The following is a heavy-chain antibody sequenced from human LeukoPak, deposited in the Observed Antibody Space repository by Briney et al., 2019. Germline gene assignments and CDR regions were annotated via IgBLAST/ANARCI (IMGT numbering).Heavy chain of an antibody. Sequence: GGSLRLSCAASGFTFSSYAMSWVRQAPGKGLEWVSAISGSGGSTYYADPVKGRFTISRDNSKNTLYLQMNSLRAEDTAVYYCARAPGGGYSSGWPEAFDIWGQGTMVTVSS. CDR2: ISGSGGST. V-gene: IGHV3-23*01. CDR1: GFTFSSYA. D-gene: IGHD6-19*01. CDR3: ARAPGGGYSSGWPEAFDI. J-gene: IGHJ3*02.